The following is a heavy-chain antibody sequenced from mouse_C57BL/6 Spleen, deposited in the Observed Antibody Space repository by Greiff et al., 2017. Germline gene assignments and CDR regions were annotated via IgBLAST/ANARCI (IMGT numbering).Heavy chain of an antibody. V-gene: IGHV1-82*01. D-gene: IGHD2-1*01. Sequence: QVQLKQSGPELVKPGASVKISCKASGYAFSSSWMNWVKQRPGKGLEWIGRIYPGDGDTNYNGKFKGKATLTADKSSSTAYMQLSSLTSEDSAVYFCAQTTYYAMDYWGQGTSVTVSS. J-gene: IGHJ4*01. CDR2: IYPGDGDT. CDR1: GYAFSSSW. CDR3: AQTTYYAMDY.